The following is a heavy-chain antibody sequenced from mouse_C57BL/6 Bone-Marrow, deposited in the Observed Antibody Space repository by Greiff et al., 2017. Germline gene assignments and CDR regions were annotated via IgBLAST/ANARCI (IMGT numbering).Heavy chain of an antibody. CDR3: ARENYGGAY. V-gene: IGHV5-4*01. CDR2: ISDGGSYT. J-gene: IGHJ3*01. D-gene: IGHD1-2*01. Sequence: EVHLVESGGGLVKPGGSLKLSCAASGFTFSSYAMSWVRQTPEKRLEWVATISDGGSYTYYPDNVKGRFTISRDNAKNNLYLQRSHLKSEDTAMYYCARENYGGAYWGQGTLVTVSA. CDR1: GFTFSSYA.